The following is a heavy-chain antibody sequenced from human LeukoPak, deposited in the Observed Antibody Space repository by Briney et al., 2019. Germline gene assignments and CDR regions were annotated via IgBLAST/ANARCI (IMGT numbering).Heavy chain of an antibody. CDR3: ARGSSGWSDPPSWYFDL. D-gene: IGHD6-19*01. CDR2: INPSGGT. J-gene: IGHJ2*01. CDR1: GYTFTGYY. Sequence: GASVKVSCKASGYTFTGYYLHWVRQAPGQGLEWMGWINPSGGTNYAQKFQGRVTMTRDTSISTAYMELSRLRSDDTAVYYCARGSSGWSDPPSWYFDLWGRGTLVTVSS. V-gene: IGHV1-2*02.